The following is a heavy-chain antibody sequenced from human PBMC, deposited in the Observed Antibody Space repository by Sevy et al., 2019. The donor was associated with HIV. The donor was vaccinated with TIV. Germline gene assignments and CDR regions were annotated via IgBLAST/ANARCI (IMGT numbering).Heavy chain of an antibody. D-gene: IGHD2-21*01. V-gene: IGHV3-23*01. CDR1: GLSFNTYV. J-gene: IGHJ4*02. CDR3: AKESLDGYY. CDR2: ISPNGGST. Sequence: GGSLRLSYAASGLSFNTYVMSWVRQAPGKGLQWVSTISPNGGSTYYADSVKGRFTISRDNSRNTVFLQVNSLRAEDTAVYYCAKESLDGYYWGQGTLVTVSS.